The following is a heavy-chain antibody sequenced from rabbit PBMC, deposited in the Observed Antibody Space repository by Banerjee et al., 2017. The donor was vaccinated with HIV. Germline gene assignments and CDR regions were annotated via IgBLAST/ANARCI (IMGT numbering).Heavy chain of an antibody. D-gene: IGHD6-1*01. CDR2: IDAGSSGNT. CDR3: ARAYTHRYAGYGDAWDL. CDR1: GFSFSSSYY. J-gene: IGHJ3*01. Sequence: QEQLEESGGDLVQPEGSLTLTCTASGFSFSSSYYMCWVRQAPGKGLEWIACIDAGSSGNTYYANWAKGRFTISKTSSTTVTLQMTSLTAADTATYFCARAYTHRYAGYGDAWDLWGQGTLVTVS. V-gene: IGHV1S45*01.